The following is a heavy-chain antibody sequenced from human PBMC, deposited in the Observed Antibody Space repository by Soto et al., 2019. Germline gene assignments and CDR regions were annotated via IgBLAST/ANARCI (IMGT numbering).Heavy chain of an antibody. CDR3: ARDFGSSGYYYSY. J-gene: IGHJ4*02. CDR2: ISYDGSNK. CDR1: GFTFSSYA. Sequence: GGSLRLSCAASGFTFSSYAMHWVRQAPGKGLEWVAVISYDGSNKYYADSVKGRFTISRDNSKNTLYLQMNSLRAEDTAVYYCARDFGSSGYYYSYWGQGTLVTVSS. V-gene: IGHV3-30*04. D-gene: IGHD3-22*01.